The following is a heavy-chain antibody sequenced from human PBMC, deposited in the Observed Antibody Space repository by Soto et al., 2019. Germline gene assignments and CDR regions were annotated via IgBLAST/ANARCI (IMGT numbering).Heavy chain of an antibody. V-gene: IGHV3-23*01. CDR1: GFTFSSFA. Sequence: PGGSLRLSCAAAGFTFSSFAMSWVRQAPGKGLEWVSAISGSGVSTYYADSVKGRFTISRDNSKNTLYLQMNSLRAEETAIYYCAKDWSGYYRLFDYWGQGTLVTVSS. CDR2: ISGSGVST. J-gene: IGHJ4*02. CDR3: AKDWSGYYRLFDY. D-gene: IGHD3-3*01.